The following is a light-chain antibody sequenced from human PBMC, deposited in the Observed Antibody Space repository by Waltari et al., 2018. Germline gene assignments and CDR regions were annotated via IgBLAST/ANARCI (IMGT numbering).Light chain of an antibody. CDR1: QSVGRS. V-gene: IGKV3-20*01. J-gene: IGKJ1*01. CDR3: QKYRSLPAT. Sequence: EVVLTQSPDTLSLSPGERATLSCRASQSVGRSLAWYQQKPDQAPRLLIYDASIRATGIADRFSGSGSGTDFSLTISRLEPEDFAVYYCQKYRSLPATFGQGTKVEIK. CDR2: DAS.